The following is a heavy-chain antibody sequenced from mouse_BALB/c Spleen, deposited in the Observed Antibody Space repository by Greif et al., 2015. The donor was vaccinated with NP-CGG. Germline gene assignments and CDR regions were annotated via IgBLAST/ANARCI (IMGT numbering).Heavy chain of an antibody. J-gene: IGHJ2*01. CDR3: ATGGGYFFDY. CDR2: INPNSDYT. V-gene: IGHV1-7*01. Sequence: VQLQQSGAELAKPGASVKMSCKASGYTFTNYWMHWVKQRPGQGLEWIGFINPNSDYTDYNQNFKDKATLTADKSSSTAYMQLSGLTSEDSAVYYCATGGGYFFDYWGQGTTLTVPS. CDR1: GYTFTNYW.